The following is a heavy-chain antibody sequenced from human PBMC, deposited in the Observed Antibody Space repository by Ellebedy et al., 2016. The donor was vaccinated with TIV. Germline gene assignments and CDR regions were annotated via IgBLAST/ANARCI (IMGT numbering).Heavy chain of an antibody. CDR2: IYPGDSDT. CDR3: ARRRALRYFDWFHNYFDY. J-gene: IGHJ4*02. Sequence: GESLKISCKGSGYSFTSYWIGWVRQMPGKGLEWMGIIYPGDSDTRYSPSFQGQVTISADKSISTAYLQWSSLKASDTAMYYCARRRALRYFDWFHNYFDYWGQGTLVTVSS. V-gene: IGHV5-51*01. CDR1: GYSFTSYW. D-gene: IGHD3-9*01.